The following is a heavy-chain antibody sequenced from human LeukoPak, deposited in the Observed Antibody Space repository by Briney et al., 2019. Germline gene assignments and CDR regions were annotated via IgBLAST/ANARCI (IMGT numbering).Heavy chain of an antibody. Sequence: KPSETLSLTCTVSTGSFSSRSYYWGWIRQPPGKGLEWIGTISSGGSTDYNPPLKSRVTMSLDTSKTQFSLKVISVTAADTATYYCARDISSTWFYYWGQGTLVTVSS. CDR2: ISSGGST. J-gene: IGHJ4*02. D-gene: IGHD2-2*01. CDR1: TGSFSSRSYY. CDR3: ARDISSTWFYY. V-gene: IGHV4-39*07.